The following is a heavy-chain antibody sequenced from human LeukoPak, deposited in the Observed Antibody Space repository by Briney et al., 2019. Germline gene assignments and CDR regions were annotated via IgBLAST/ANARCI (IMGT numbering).Heavy chain of an antibody. CDR2: ISYDGSNK. CDR3: AKGSYGGRSYYYYYGMDV. Sequence: PGGSLRLSCAASGFTFSSYGMHWVRQAPGKGLEWVAVISYDGSNKYYADSVKGRFTISRDNSKNTLYLQMNSLRAEDTAVYYCAKGSYGGRSYYYYYGMDVWGQGTTVTVSS. D-gene: IGHD4-23*01. V-gene: IGHV3-30*18. J-gene: IGHJ6*02. CDR1: GFTFSSYG.